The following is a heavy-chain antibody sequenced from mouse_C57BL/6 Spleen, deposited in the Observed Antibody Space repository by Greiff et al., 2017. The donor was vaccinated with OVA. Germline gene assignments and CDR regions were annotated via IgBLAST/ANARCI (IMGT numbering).Heavy chain of an antibody. Sequence: EVQRVESGGGLVQPGGSLSLSCAASGFTFTDYYMSWVRQPPGKALEWLGFFRNKANGYTTEYSVSVKGRFTISRDNSQSILYLQMNALRAEDSATYYCARSPQLFYYFDDWGQGTTLTVSS. CDR1: GFTFTDYY. J-gene: IGHJ2*01. V-gene: IGHV7-3*01. CDR3: ARSPQLFYYFDD. CDR2: FRNKANGYTT. D-gene: IGHD4-1*02.